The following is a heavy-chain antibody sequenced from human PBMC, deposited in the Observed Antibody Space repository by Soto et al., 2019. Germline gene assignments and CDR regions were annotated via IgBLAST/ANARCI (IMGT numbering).Heavy chain of an antibody. V-gene: IGHV3-23*01. J-gene: IGHJ3*02. D-gene: IGHD3-10*01. CDR3: ALDYYGSGSYPNDAFDI. Sequence: EVQLLESGGGLVQPGGSLRLSCAASGFTFSSSAMSWVRQAPGKRLEWVSAISGIGGSPYYADSVKGRFTISRDNYKKTLYLQMNSLRAEDTAVYYCALDYYGSGSYPNDAFDIWGQGTMVTVSS. CDR2: ISGIGGSP. CDR1: GFTFSSSA.